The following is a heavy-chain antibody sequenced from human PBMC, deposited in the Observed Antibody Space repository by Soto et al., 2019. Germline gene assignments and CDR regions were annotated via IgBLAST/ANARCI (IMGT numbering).Heavy chain of an antibody. J-gene: IGHJ4*02. CDR1: GFTFSSYG. Sequence: QVQLVESGGGVVQPGRSLRLSCAASGFTFSSYGMHWVRQAPGKGLEWVAVISYDGSNKYYADSVKGRFTISRDNSKNTLYLQMNSLRAEDTAVYYCAKDLEVGATDPMDYWGQGTLVTVSS. CDR2: ISYDGSNK. D-gene: IGHD1-26*01. CDR3: AKDLEVGATDPMDY. V-gene: IGHV3-30*18.